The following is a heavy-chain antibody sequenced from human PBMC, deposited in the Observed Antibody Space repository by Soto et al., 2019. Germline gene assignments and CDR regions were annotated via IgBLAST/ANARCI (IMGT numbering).Heavy chain of an antibody. Sequence: QVQLVQSGAEMRKPGASVTVSCKASGYTFTSHGLTWVRQAPGQGLEWMGWISTFSSNTFYAQNLQDRVTLTADKSTNTVYLELRSLRSDETAVYYCARGSFGSGTYLAYWGQGTLLLVSS. V-gene: IGHV1-18*01. D-gene: IGHD3-10*01. CDR3: ARGSFGSGTYLAY. CDR1: GYTFTSHG. CDR2: ISTFSSNT. J-gene: IGHJ4*02.